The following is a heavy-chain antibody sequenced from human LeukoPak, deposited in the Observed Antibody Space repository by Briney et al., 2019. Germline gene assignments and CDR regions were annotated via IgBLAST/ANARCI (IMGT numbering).Heavy chain of an antibody. CDR1: GYSFNTFY. J-gene: IGHJ4*02. Sequence: GESLKISCKGSGYSFNTFYIGWVRQTPETGLEWMGNIYPSDSETKYKPSFQGQITISVDKAITTAYLHLSSLKASDTGMYYCARLIHYGSGGTYFFDSWGQGTLVTVSP. V-gene: IGHV5-51*01. CDR2: IYPSDSET. D-gene: IGHD3-10*01. CDR3: ARLIHYGSGGTYFFDS.